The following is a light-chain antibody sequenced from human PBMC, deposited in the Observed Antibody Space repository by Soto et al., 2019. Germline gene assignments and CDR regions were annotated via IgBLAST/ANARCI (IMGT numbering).Light chain of an antibody. J-gene: IGKJ1*01. CDR2: GVS. CDR3: QQYNNWPPTWR. Sequence: EIRMTQYLATLSVSPRERATLSCRGIQSVSSNLAWYQQKPGQAPRLLIYGVSTRATDIPARFSGSGSGTEFTLTISSLQSEEFAVYYCQQYNNWPPTWRFGQGTKVDIK. CDR1: QSVSSN. V-gene: IGKV3-15*01.